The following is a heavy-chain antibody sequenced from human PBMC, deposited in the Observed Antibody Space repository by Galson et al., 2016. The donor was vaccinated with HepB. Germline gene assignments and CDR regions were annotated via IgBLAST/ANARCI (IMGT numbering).Heavy chain of an antibody. V-gene: IGHV3-33*01. Sequence: SLRLSCAASGFNFGNYGMHWVRQAPGKGLEWVAVIWYDGSRKYYGDSVKGRFTISRDNSKDTLYLDMTNLGVADTAVYYCVREATDSDEFMGWIDPWGQGILVTVS. D-gene: IGHD3-22*01. CDR2: IWYDGSRK. CDR3: VREATDSDEFMGWIDP. CDR1: GFNFGNYG. J-gene: IGHJ5*02.